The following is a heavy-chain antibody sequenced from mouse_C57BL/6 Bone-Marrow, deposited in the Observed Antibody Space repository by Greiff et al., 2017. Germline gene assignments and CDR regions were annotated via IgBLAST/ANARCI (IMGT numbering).Heavy chain of an antibody. CDR1: GYTFTSYW. CDR2: IYPGSGST. CDR3: ARGSYGGYDFDY. V-gene: IGHV1-55*01. Sequence: QVQLQQPGAELVKPGASVKMSCKASGYTFTSYWITWVKQRPGQGLEWIGDIYPGSGSTNYNEKFKGKATLTVDTSSSTAYMQLRSLTSEDSAVYYCARGSYGGYDFDYWGQGTTLTVSS. D-gene: IGHD2-2*01. J-gene: IGHJ2*01.